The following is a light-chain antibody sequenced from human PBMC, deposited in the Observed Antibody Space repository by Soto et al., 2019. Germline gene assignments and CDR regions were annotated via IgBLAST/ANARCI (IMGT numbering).Light chain of an antibody. J-gene: IGKJ1*01. CDR3: QQYKSFWT. CDR1: QHINTW. Sequence: DIQMTQSPSTLSASVGDRVTITCRASQHINTWLAWYQQQPGKAPTLLIYKASSLQSGGPSRFSRTGSGTEFTLTISSLQPDDFETYYCQQYKSFWTLGQGTKVEIK. V-gene: IGKV1-5*03. CDR2: KAS.